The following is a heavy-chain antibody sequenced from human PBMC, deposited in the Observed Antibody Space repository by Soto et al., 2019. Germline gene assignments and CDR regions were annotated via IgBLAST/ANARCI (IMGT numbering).Heavy chain of an antibody. CDR3: ARDTYTANAFDI. CDR2: IYYSGST. D-gene: IGHD6-25*01. J-gene: IGHJ3*02. CDR1: GGSISSYY. V-gene: IGHV4-59*06. Sequence: SETLSLTCTVSGGSISSYYRSWIRQHPGKGLEWIGYIYYSGSTYYNPSLKSRVTISVDTSKNQFSLKLSSVTAADTAVYYCARDTYTANAFDIWGQGTMVTVSS.